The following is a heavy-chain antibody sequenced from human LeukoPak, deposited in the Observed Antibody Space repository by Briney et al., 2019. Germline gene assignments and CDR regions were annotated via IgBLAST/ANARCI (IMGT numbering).Heavy chain of an antibody. J-gene: IGHJ4*02. CDR1: GGSVSSGSYY. CDR2: IYYSGST. Sequence: SETLSLTCTVSGGSVSSGSYYWSWIRQPPGKGLEWIGYIYYSGSTNYNPSLKSRVTISVDTSKNQFSLKLSSVTAADTAVYYCARVDYSGSYYFDYWGQGTLVTVSS. V-gene: IGHV4-61*01. D-gene: IGHD1-26*01. CDR3: ARVDYSGSYYFDY.